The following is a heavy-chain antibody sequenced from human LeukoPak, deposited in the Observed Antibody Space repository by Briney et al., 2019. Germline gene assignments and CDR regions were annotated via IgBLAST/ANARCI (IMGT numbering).Heavy chain of an antibody. Sequence: GGSLRLSCAASGFTFSSYWMHWVRQAPGKGLEWVSYISSSGSTIYYADSVKGRFTISRDNAKNSLYLQMNSLRGEDTAVYYCAATGYCSGGSCYSGYWGQGTLVTVSS. V-gene: IGHV3-48*04. CDR1: GFTFSSYW. CDR3: AATGYCSGGSCYSGY. CDR2: ISSSGSTI. J-gene: IGHJ4*02. D-gene: IGHD2-15*01.